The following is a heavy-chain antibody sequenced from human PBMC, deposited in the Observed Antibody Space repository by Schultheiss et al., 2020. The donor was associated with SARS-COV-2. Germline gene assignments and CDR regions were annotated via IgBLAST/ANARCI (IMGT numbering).Heavy chain of an antibody. V-gene: IGHV1-69*05. Sequence: SVKVSCKASGGTFSSYAISWVRQAPGQGLEWMGGIIPIFGTANYAQKLQGRVTMTTDTSTSTAYMELSSLRSEDTAVYYCARLVPYPPEYWGQGTLVTVSS. CDR3: ARLVPYPPEY. CDR2: IIPIFGTA. D-gene: IGHD2-8*02. J-gene: IGHJ4*02. CDR1: GGTFSSYA.